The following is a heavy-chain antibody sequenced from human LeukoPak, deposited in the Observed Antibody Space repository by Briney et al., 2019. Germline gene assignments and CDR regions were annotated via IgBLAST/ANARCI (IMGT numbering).Heavy chain of an antibody. CDR3: ARAEPMVRGASGYYYYGMDV. J-gene: IGHJ6*02. D-gene: IGHD3-10*01. V-gene: IGHV3-7*04. CDR1: GFTFSSYW. Sequence: GGSLRLSCAASGFTFSSYWMSWVRQAPGKGLEWVANIKQDGSEKYYVDSVKGRFTISRDNAKNSLYLQMNSLRAEDTAVYYCARAEPMVRGASGYYYYGMDVWGQGTTVTVSS. CDR2: IKQDGSEK.